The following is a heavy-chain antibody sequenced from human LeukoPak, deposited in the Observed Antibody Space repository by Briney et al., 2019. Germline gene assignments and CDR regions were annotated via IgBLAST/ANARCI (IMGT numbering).Heavy chain of an antibody. V-gene: IGHV3-21*01. Sequence: GGSLRLSCAVSGFTFSSYSMNWVREAPGKGREWVSSISSSSSYIYYADSVKCRFTISRDNAQNPLCLQMNSLRAEDTAVYYCARDRAYDLPGFDYWGQGTLVTVSS. J-gene: IGHJ4*02. CDR3: ARDRAYDLPGFDY. CDR2: ISSSSSYI. CDR1: GFTFSSYS. D-gene: IGHD2-8*01.